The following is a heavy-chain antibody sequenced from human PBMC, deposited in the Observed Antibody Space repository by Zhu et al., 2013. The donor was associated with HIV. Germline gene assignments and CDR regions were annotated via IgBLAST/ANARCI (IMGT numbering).Heavy chain of an antibody. Sequence: QVQLMQSGAEVRKPGASVKVSCKSSGYNFGSYYIHWVRQAPGQGLEWMGIINPSGGNTNYAQKFQGRVTMTSDMSTNTVHMELNSLRSDDTAVYYCARDPHGGISVIVVVRGSRYGMDVWGQRDHGHRLF. CDR1: GYNFGSYY. CDR2: INPSGGNT. V-gene: IGHV1-46*01. J-gene: IGHJ6*04. D-gene: IGHD3-22*01. CDR3: ARDPHGGISVIVVVRGSRYGMDV.